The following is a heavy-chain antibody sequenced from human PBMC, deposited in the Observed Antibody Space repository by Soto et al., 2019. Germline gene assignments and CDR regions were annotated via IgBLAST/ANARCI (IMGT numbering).Heavy chain of an antibody. CDR1: GGSITSDYSC. Sequence: QVQLQESGPGMVKPSQTLSLTCTVSGGSITSDYSCWSWIRQPTGEGLEWIGHIFDSGTTYTNPSIRSHVAISLDPTKNHFSLTLSSVTAADTAVYYCARGPSGDKVHYWGQGALVTVSS. CDR3: ARGPSGDKVHY. CDR2: IFDSGTT. V-gene: IGHV4-30-4*01. D-gene: IGHD7-27*01. J-gene: IGHJ4*02.